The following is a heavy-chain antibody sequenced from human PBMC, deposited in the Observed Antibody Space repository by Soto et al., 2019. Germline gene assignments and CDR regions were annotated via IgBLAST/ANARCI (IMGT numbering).Heavy chain of an antibody. CDR2: ISYDGSNK. J-gene: IGHJ6*03. Sequence: QVQLVESGGGVVQPGRSLRLSCAASGFTFSSYGMHWVRQAPGKGLEWVAVISYDGSNKYYADSVKRRFTISRYNSKNTLYLQMNSLRAEDTAVYYCAKTVTTPLGYYYYYMDVWGKGTTVTVSS. V-gene: IGHV3-30*18. D-gene: IGHD4-17*01. CDR3: AKTVTTPLGYYYYYMDV. CDR1: GFTFSSYG.